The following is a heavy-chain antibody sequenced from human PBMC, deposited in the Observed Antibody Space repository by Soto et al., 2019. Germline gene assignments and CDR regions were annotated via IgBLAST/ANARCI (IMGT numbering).Heavy chain of an antibody. J-gene: IGHJ4*02. CDR3: AKDEYYYSRSGYYIFDS. V-gene: IGHV3-30*18. CDR1: GLTFSSYG. CDR2: ISHDGTNK. Sequence: GGSLRLSCAASGLTFSSYGMHWVRQAPGKGLEWVAAISHDGTNKNYGDSVKGRFTISRDNSKKTLYLQMNSLRPEDTALYYCAKDEYYYSRSGYYIFDSWGQGTLVTVSS. D-gene: IGHD3-22*01.